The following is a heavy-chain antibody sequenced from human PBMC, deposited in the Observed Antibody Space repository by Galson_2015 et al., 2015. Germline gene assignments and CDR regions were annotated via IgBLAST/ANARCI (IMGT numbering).Heavy chain of an antibody. J-gene: IGHJ4*02. CDR1: GFTFSNAW. Sequence: SLRLSCAASGFTFSNAWMSWVRQAPGKGLEWVGRIKGKTDGGTTDYAAPVKGRFTISRDDSKNTLYLQMNSLKTEDTAVYYCTTVRRLMGQVFDYWGQGTLVTVSS. V-gene: IGHV3-15*01. CDR2: IKGKTDGGTT. CDR3: TTVRRLMGQVFDY. D-gene: IGHD3-16*01.